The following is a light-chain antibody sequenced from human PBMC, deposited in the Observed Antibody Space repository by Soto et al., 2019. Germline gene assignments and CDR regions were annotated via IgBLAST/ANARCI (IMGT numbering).Light chain of an antibody. CDR2: DVS. Sequence: QSALTQPASVSGSPGQSITISCTGTSSDVGGYKYVSWYQQHADKAPKLVIYDVSSRSSGISNRFSGSKSGNTASLTITGLQVEDEADYYCSSYAGTSIPYVVFGGGTKLTVL. J-gene: IGLJ2*01. CDR1: SSDVGGYKY. V-gene: IGLV2-14*03. CDR3: SSYAGTSIPYVV.